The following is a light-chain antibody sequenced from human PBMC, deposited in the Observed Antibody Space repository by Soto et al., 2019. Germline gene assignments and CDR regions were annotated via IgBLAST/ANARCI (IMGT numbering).Light chain of an antibody. J-gene: IGKJ1*01. V-gene: IGKV3-20*01. CDR3: QQYVSSPWT. CDR2: GAS. CDR1: QSVSNSY. Sequence: EIVLTQSPGTLSLSPGERVTLSCRASQSVSNSYLAWYQQKPGQAPRLLIYGASSRATGIPDRFSGSGSGTDFPLTISRLEPEDFAVYYCQQYVSSPWTFGQGTKVEIK.